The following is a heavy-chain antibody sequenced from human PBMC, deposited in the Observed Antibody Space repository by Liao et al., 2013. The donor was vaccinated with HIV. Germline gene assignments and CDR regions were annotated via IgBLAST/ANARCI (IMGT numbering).Heavy chain of an antibody. CDR3: ALSGGYWHFDL. CDR1: GGSFSSHY. J-gene: IGHJ2*01. D-gene: IGHD3-10*01. Sequence: QVQLQQWGAGLLKPSETLSLTCAVYGGSFSSHYWSWIRQSPGKGLEWIGEIKHSGSTTHNPSLKSRVTMSVDTSKKQFSLKLSSVTAADTAVYYCALSGGYWHFDLWGRGTLVTVSS. CDR2: IKHSGST. V-gene: IGHV4-34*02.